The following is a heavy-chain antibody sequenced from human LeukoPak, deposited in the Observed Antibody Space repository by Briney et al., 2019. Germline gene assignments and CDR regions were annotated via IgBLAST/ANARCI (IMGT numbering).Heavy chain of an antibody. Sequence: TGGSLRLSCAASGFTFSSYAMSWVRQAPGKGLEWVSAISGSGGSTYYADSVKGRFTISRDNSKNTLYLQMNSLRAEDTAVYYCAKDPYEHFRSGYANDAFDIWGQGTMVTVSS. CDR2: ISGSGGST. D-gene: IGHD3-3*02. V-gene: IGHV3-23*01. CDR3: AKDPYEHFRSGYANDAFDI. J-gene: IGHJ3*02. CDR1: GFTFSSYA.